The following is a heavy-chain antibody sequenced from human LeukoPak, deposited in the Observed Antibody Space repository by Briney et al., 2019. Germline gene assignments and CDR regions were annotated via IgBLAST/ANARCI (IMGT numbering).Heavy chain of an antibody. CDR2: ISGSGGST. CDR1: GFTFSSYA. V-gene: IGHV3-23*01. D-gene: IGHD3-22*01. J-gene: IGHJ4*02. CDR3: AKDLLNYYDSSGYYGTTNFDY. Sequence: GGSLRLSCAASGFTFSSYAMSWVRQAPGKGLEWVSAISGSGGSTYYADSVKGRFTIPRDNSKNTLYLQMNSLRAEDTAVYYCAKDLLNYYDSSGYYGTTNFDYWGQGTLVTVSS.